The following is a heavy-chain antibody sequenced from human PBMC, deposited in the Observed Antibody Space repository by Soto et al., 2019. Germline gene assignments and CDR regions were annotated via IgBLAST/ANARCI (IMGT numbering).Heavy chain of an antibody. CDR3: ARDPISSGWFDAFDI. Sequence: GESLKISCAASGVTFSSYGMHWVRQAPGKGLEWVAVIWYDGSNKYYADSVKGRFTISRDNSKNTLYLQMNSLRAEDTAVYYCARDPISSGWFDAFDIWGQGTMVPVSS. D-gene: IGHD6-19*01. CDR2: IWYDGSNK. V-gene: IGHV3-33*01. J-gene: IGHJ3*02. CDR1: GVTFSSYG.